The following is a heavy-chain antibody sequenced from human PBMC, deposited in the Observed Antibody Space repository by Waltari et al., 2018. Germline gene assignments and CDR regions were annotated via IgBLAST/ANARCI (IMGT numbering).Heavy chain of an antibody. D-gene: IGHD3-16*02. CDR1: GFTFSRYA. J-gene: IGHJ4*02. V-gene: IGHV3-23*01. CDR3: AKDADYDYVWGSYRYPAFDY. CDR2: ISGSGGST. Sequence: EVQLLESGGGLVQPGGSLRLSCAASGFTFSRYAMSWVRQAPGKGLEWVSAISGSGGSTYYADSVKGRFTISRDNSKNTLYLQMNSLRAEDTAVYYCAKDADYDYVWGSYRYPAFDYWGQGTLVTVSS.